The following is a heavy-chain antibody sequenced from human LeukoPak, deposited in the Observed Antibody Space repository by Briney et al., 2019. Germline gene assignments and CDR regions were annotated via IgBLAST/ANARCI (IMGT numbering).Heavy chain of an antibody. CDR2: ISGSGGST. V-gene: IGHV3-23*01. CDR3: AKETIVVVIAIFDY. D-gene: IGHD2-21*01. CDR1: GCTFRSYA. J-gene: IGHJ4*02. Sequence: GGSLRLSCAASGCTFRSYAISWVRQAPGKGLEWVSAISGSGGSTYYADSVKGRFTISRDNSKNTLYLQMNSLRAEDTAVYYCAKETIVVVIAIFDYWGQGTLVTVSS.